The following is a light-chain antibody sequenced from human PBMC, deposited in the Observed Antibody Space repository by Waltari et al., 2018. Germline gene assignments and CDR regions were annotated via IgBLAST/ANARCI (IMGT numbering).Light chain of an antibody. CDR3: QLYVKLPVT. CDR2: HAS. V-gene: IGKV3-20*01. CDR1: QSLGPY. Sequence: IVLTQSPGTLSLSPGHSATLSCRASQSLGPYLTWYQQRPGQAPRLLIYHASNRATGIPDRFSGSGSGTDFSLTISRLEPEDFAVYYCQLYVKLPVTFGQGTRVEIK. J-gene: IGKJ1*01.